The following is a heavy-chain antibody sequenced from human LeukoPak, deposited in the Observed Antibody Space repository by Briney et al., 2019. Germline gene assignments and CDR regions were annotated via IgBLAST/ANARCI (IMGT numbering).Heavy chain of an antibody. CDR1: GYTFTDHY. CDR2: IKPDSGGT. J-gene: IGHJ5*02. V-gene: IGHV1-2*02. Sequence: ASVKVSCKASGYTFTDHYMHWVRQAPGQGLEWLGWIKPDSGGTNYAQKFQGRVTMTRDTSISTAYMELSRLTSDDTAVYYCARGLGAENWFDPWGQGTLVTVSS. CDR3: ARGLGAENWFDP. D-gene: IGHD1-26*01.